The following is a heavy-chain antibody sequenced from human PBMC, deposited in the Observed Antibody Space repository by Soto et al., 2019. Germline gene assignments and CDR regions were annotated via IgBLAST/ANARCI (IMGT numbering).Heavy chain of an antibody. CDR2: IIPIFGTA. CDR1: GGTFSSYA. CDR3: AREPRRRGSSWYGIYYYGMDV. Sequence: QVQLVQSGAEVKKPGSSVKVSCKASGGTFSSYAISWVRQAPGQGHEWMGGIIPIFGTANYAQKFQGRVTITADESTSTAYMELSSLRSEYTAVYYCAREPRRRGSSWYGIYYYGMDVWGQGTTVTVSS. J-gene: IGHJ6*02. D-gene: IGHD6-13*01. V-gene: IGHV1-69*01.